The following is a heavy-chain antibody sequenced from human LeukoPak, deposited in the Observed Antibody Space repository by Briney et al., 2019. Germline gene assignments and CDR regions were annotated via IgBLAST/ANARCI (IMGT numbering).Heavy chain of an antibody. J-gene: IGHJ4*02. D-gene: IGHD2-21*01. V-gene: IGHV4-34*01. CDR2: INHSGST. CDR3: ARGVSFDY. Sequence: SETLSLTCAVFGGSFSGYYWSWIRQPPGKGLEWIGEINHSGSTNYNPSLKSRVTISVDTSKNQFSLKLSSVTAADTAVYYCARGVSFDYWGQGTLVTVSS. CDR1: GGSFSGYY.